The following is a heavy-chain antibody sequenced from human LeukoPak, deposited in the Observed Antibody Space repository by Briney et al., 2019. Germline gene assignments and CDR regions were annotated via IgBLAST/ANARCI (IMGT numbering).Heavy chain of an antibody. CDR2: IYSGGST. CDR3: AKLQIAAAWGVQDY. V-gene: IGHV3-53*01. Sequence: GGSLRLSCAASGFNVRSNYMSWVRQAPGKELEWVSVIYSGGSTYYADSVKGRFTISRDNSKNTLYLQMNSLRAEDTAVYYCAKLQIAAAWGVQDYWGQGTLVTVSS. J-gene: IGHJ4*02. CDR1: GFNVRSNY. D-gene: IGHD6-25*01.